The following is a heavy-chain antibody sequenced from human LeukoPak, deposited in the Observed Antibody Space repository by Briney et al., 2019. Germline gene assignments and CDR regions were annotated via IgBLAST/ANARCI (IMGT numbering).Heavy chain of an antibody. CDR2: ISSSSSYI. Sequence: GGSLRLSCAASGFTFSSYSMNWVRQAPGKGLEWVSSISSSSSYIYYADSVKDRFTISRDNAKNSLYLQMNSLRAEDTAVYYCARVAGYSSSWDAFDIWGQGTMVTVSS. CDR3: ARVAGYSSSWDAFDI. V-gene: IGHV3-21*01. J-gene: IGHJ3*02. CDR1: GFTFSSYS. D-gene: IGHD6-13*01.